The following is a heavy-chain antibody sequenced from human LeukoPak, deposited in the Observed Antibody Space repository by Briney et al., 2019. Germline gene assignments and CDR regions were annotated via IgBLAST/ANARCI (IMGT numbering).Heavy chain of an antibody. J-gene: IGHJ5*02. D-gene: IGHD3-10*01. CDR3: ARDPGITMVRGVTRGFDP. V-gene: IGHV4-34*01. Sequence: SETLSLTCAVYGGSFSGYYWSWIRQPPGKGLEWIGETNHSGSTNYNPSLKSRVTISVDTSKNQFSLKLSSVTAEDTAVYYCARDPGITMVRGVTRGFDPWGQGTLVTVSS. CDR2: TNHSGST. CDR1: GGSFSGYY.